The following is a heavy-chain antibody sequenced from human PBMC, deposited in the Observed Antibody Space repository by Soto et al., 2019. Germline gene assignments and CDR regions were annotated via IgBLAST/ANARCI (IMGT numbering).Heavy chain of an antibody. J-gene: IGHJ1*01. CDR2: IYYSGST. D-gene: IGHD3-22*01. V-gene: IGHV4-31*03. CDR3: ATNGYYYDGTGTTYSNH. Sequence: PSETLSLTCTVSGGSISTCGYYWYWIRQHPGMGLEYIGYIYYSGSTYYNPSLKRRVTIAVDTSKNQFSLKLSAVTAADTAVYYCATNGYYYDGTGTTYSNHRGQGPPVTVSS. CDR1: GGSISTCGYY.